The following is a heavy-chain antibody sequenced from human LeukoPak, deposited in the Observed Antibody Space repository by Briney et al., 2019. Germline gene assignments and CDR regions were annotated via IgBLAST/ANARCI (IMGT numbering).Heavy chain of an antibody. CDR1: GFTFSSYS. Sequence: GGSLRLSCAASGFTFSSYSMNWVRQAPGKGLEWVSSISSSSSYIYYADSVKGRFTISRDNAKNSLYLQMNSLRAEDAAVYYCARACSGGSCYGMDVWGKGTTVTVSS. CDR3: ARACSGGSCYGMDV. V-gene: IGHV3-21*01. CDR2: ISSSSSYI. D-gene: IGHD2-15*01. J-gene: IGHJ6*04.